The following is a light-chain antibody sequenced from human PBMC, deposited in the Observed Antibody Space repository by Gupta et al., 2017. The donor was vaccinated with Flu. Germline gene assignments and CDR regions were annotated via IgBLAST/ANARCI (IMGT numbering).Light chain of an antibody. CDR3: LQDSKYPRT. CDR1: QDIGVE. J-gene: IGKJ1*01. V-gene: IGKV1-6*01. Sequence: GDKVTITCRASQDIGVELGWYQQIPGKVPNLLVYGASKLQNGVPSRFSDGGSGTDFTLTISSLQPEDFATYYCLQDSKYPRTFGQGTKVEI. CDR2: GAS.